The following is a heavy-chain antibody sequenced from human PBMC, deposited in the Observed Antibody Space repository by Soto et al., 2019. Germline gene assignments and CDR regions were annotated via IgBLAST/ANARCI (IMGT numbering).Heavy chain of an antibody. V-gene: IGHV4-59*01. D-gene: IGHD6-13*01. CDR3: ARVWQQLGQNWFDP. CDR2: IYYSGST. CDR1: GGSISSYY. Sequence: TSETLSLTCTVSGGSISSYYWSWIRQPPGKGLEWIGYIYYSGSTNYNPSLKSRVTISVDTSKNQFSLKLSSVTAADTAVYYCARVWQQLGQNWFDPWGQGTLVTVSS. J-gene: IGHJ5*02.